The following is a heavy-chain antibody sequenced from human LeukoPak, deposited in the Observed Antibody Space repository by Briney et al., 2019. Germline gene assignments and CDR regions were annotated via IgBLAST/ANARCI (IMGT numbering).Heavy chain of an antibody. Sequence: GGSLRLSCAASGFTFSSYSMNWVRQAPGKGLEWVSSISSSSYIYYADSVKGRFTISRDNAKNSLYLQMNSLRAEDTAVYYCARGGSESTLIDYWGQGTLVTVSS. J-gene: IGHJ4*02. CDR3: ARGGSESTLIDY. V-gene: IGHV3-21*01. CDR2: ISSSSYI. CDR1: GFTFSSYS. D-gene: IGHD2-15*01.